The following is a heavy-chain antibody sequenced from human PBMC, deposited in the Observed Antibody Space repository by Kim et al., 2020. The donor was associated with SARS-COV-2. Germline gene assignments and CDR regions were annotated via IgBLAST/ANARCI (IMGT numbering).Heavy chain of an antibody. CDR3: ARVVPAAVSVMDV. D-gene: IGHD2-2*01. J-gene: IGHJ6*02. Sequence: YDGSVKRRFNITSNNAKNSLYLQRNSLRAEDTAVYYCARVVPAAVSVMDVWGQGTTVTVSS. V-gene: IGHV3-11*04.